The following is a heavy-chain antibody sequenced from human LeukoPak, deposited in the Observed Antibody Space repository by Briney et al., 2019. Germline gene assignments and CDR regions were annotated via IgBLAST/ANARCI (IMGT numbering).Heavy chain of an antibody. D-gene: IGHD6-19*01. Sequence: SETLSLTCTVSGGSISSYCWSWIRQPPGKGLEWIGHIYYSGNTNYNPSLKSRVTISVDTSKNQFSLKLSSVTAADTAVYYCAREALYSSGWYIDYWGQGALVTVSS. CDR3: AREALYSSGWYIDY. CDR1: GGSISSYC. J-gene: IGHJ4*02. V-gene: IGHV4-59*01. CDR2: IYYSGNT.